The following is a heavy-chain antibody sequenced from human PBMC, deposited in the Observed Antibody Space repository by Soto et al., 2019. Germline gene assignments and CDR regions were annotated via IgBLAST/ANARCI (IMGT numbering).Heavy chain of an antibody. J-gene: IGHJ3*02. D-gene: IGHD1-26*01. Sequence: GGSLRLSCAASGFTFSSYAMSWVRQAPGMGLAWVSSITAGGAGTYYADSVKGRFTISRDNSKNTLYLQMDSLRAEDTAVYYCAGGGTSGNYAFEIWGQGTLVTVSS. V-gene: IGHV3-23*01. CDR1: GFTFSSYA. CDR2: ITAGGAGT. CDR3: AGGGTSGNYAFEI.